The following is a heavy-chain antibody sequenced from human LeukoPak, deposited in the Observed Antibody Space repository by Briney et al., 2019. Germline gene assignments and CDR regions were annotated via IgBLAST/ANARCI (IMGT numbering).Heavy chain of an antibody. V-gene: IGHV4-34*01. D-gene: IGHD2-15*01. Sequence: PSETLSLTCAVYGGSFSGHYWSWIRQPPGKGLEWIGEINHSGSTNYNPSLKSRVTISVDTSKNQFSLKLSSVTAADTAVYYCARVPIQRYCSGGSCYSGRPYYYYYMDVWGKGTTVTVSS. J-gene: IGHJ6*03. CDR1: GGSFSGHY. CDR3: ARVPIQRYCSGGSCYSGRPYYYYYMDV. CDR2: INHSGST.